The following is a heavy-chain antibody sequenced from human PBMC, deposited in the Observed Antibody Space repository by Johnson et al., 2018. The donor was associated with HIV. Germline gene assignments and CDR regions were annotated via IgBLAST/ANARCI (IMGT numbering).Heavy chain of an antibody. Sequence: VQLVESGGGLVQPGRSLRLSCAASGFTFDDYAMHWVRQAPGKGLEWVSLISWDGGSPYSADSVKGRITISRDNSKNYLYLQMNSLRTEDTALYYCAKGSLVGPNDAFDIWGQGTMVTVSS. J-gene: IGHJ3*02. V-gene: IGHV3-43*01. D-gene: IGHD3-16*02. CDR1: GFTFDDYA. CDR3: AKGSLVGPNDAFDI. CDR2: ISWDGGSP.